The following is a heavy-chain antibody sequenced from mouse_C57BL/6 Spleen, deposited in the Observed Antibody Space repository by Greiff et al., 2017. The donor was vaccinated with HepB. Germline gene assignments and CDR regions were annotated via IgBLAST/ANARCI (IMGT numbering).Heavy chain of an antibody. J-gene: IGHJ2*01. V-gene: IGHV5-4*01. CDR1: GFTFSSYA. D-gene: IGHD2-3*01. Sequence: EVQLVESGGGLVKPGGSLKLSCAASGFTFSSYAMSWVRQTPEKRLEWVATISDGGSYTYYPDNVKGRFTISRDNAKNNLYLQMSHLKSEDTAMYYCARGGGDGYFDYWGQGTTLTVSS. CDR3: ARGGGDGYFDY. CDR2: ISDGGSYT.